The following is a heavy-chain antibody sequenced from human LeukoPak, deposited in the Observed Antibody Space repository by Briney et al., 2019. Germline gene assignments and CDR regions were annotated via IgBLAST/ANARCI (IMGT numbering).Heavy chain of an antibody. J-gene: IGHJ4*02. CDR1: GFTVSSNY. Sequence: GGSLRLPCAASGFTVSSNYMSWVRQAPGKGLEWVSVIYSGGSTYYADSVKGRFTISRDNSKNTLYLQMNSLRAEDTAVYYCASRNPRAPYYFDYWGQGTLVTVSS. CDR3: ASRNPRAPYYFDY. CDR2: IYSGGST. D-gene: IGHD1-14*01. V-gene: IGHV3-53*01.